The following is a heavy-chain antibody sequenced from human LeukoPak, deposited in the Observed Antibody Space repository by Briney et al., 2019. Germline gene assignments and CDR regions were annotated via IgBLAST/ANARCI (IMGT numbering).Heavy chain of an antibody. Sequence: GGSLRLSCAASGFSLSSYGMTWVRRAPGKGLEWVSPLSDRGGGTFYADSVKGRFTISRDNSRNTLYLQMNSLRAEDTAVYYCAKDSPSYDILTPQQLVLDYWGQGTLVTVSS. D-gene: IGHD3-9*01. CDR2: LSDRGGGT. CDR1: GFSLSSYG. V-gene: IGHV3-23*01. J-gene: IGHJ4*02. CDR3: AKDSPSYDILTPQQLVLDY.